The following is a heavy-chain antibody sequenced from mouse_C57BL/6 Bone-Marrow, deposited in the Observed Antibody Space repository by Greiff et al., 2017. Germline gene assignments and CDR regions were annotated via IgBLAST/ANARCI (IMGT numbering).Heavy chain of an antibody. CDR3: ARRNYSNYLYFDV. J-gene: IGHJ1*03. V-gene: IGHV1-59*01. D-gene: IGHD2-5*01. CDR2: IDPSDSYT. CDR1: GYTFTSYW. Sequence: QVQLQQPGAELVRPGTSVKLSCKASGYTFTSYWMHWVKQRPGQGLEWIGVIDPSDSYTNYNQKFKGKATLTVDTSSSTAYMQLSSLTSEDSAVYYCARRNYSNYLYFDVWGTGTTVTVSS.